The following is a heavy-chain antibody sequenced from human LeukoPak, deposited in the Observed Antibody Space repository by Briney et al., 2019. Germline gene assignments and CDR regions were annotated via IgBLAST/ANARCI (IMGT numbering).Heavy chain of an antibody. Sequence: SETLSLTCAVSGYSISSGYYWGWIRQPPGKGLEWIGSIYHSGSTYYNPSLKGRVTISVDTSKNQFSLKLSCVTAADTAVYYCARHRGGVVVPAADDAFDIWGQGTMVTVSS. J-gene: IGHJ3*02. CDR3: ARHRGGVVVPAADDAFDI. CDR2: IYHSGST. D-gene: IGHD2-2*01. CDR1: GYSISSGYY. V-gene: IGHV4-38-2*01.